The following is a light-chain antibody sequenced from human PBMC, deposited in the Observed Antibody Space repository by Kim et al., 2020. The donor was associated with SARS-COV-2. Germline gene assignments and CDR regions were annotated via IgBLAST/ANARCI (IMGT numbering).Light chain of an antibody. V-gene: IGLV3-9*01. J-gene: IGLJ1*01. CDR1: NIGSKN. Sequence: SYELTQPLSVSVALGQTARITCGGNNIGSKNVHWYQQKPGQAPVLVIYRDSNRPSGIPERFSGSNSGNTATLTISRAQAGDEADYYCQVWESSTYVFGTG. CDR2: RDS. CDR3: QVWESSTYV.